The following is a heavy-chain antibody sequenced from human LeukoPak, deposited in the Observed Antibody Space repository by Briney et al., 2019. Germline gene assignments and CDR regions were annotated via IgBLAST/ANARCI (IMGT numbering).Heavy chain of an antibody. CDR2: ISTSGSP. Sequence: PSQTLSLTCTLSGVSLSSGSDYWSWICQPAGKGLEWIGRISTSGSPNNNPPLKRRVTISVDTSKNQFSLKLSSVTAADTAVYYCARDQVVVVPAARHYYYYMDVWGKGTTVTVSS. V-gene: IGHV4-61*02. J-gene: IGHJ6*03. CDR3: ARDQVVVVPAARHYYYYMDV. D-gene: IGHD2-2*01. CDR1: GVSLSSGSDY.